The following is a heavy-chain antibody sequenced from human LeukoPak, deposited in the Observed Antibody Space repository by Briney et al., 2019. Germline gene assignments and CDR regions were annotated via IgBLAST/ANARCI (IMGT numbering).Heavy chain of an antibody. CDR3: AKDHFRGGWYGAFDI. J-gene: IGHJ3*02. CDR1: GFTFSSYG. Sequence: GGSLRLSCAASGFTFSSYGMHWVRQAPGKGLEWVAVISYDGSNKYYADSVKGRFTISRDNSKNTLYLQMNSLRAEDTAVYYCAKDHFRGGWYGAFDIWGKGKMVTVSS. D-gene: IGHD6-19*01. CDR2: ISYDGSNK. V-gene: IGHV3-30*18.